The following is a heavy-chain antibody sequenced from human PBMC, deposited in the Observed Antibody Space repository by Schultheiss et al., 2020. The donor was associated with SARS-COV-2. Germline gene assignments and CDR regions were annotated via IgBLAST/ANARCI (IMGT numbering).Heavy chain of an antibody. V-gene: IGHV4-4*07. CDR2: IYTSGST. Sequence: SETLSLTCTVSGGSISSYYWSWIRQPAGKGLEWIGRIYTSGSTYYNPSLKSRVTISVDTSKNQFSLKLSSVTAADTAVYYCARHRVVVVPAATDWFDPWGQGTLVTVSS. CDR1: GGSISSYY. D-gene: IGHD2-2*01. CDR3: ARHRVVVVPAATDWFDP. J-gene: IGHJ5*02.